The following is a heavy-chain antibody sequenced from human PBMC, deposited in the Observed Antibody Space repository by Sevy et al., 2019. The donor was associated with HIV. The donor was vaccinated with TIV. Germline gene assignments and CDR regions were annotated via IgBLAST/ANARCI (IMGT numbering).Heavy chain of an antibody. CDR2: ISNSGSAL. D-gene: IGHD4-17*01. J-gene: IGHJ4*02. CDR1: GFIFSSYE. CDR3: ARDLPPSATTVAHFDC. Sequence: GSLRLSCAASGFIFSSYEMNWVRQAPGKGLEWISYISNSGSALYYSDSVKGRVTISRDNAKNSLYLQMNSLRVEDTAVYYCARDLPPSATTVAHFDCWGQGTQVTVSS. V-gene: IGHV3-48*03.